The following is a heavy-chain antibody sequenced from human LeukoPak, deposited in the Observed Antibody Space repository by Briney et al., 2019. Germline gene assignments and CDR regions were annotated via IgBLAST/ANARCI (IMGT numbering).Heavy chain of an antibody. D-gene: IGHD4-23*01. CDR1: SGSISSHY. CDR3: ARAPTVGPTPFDP. V-gene: IGHV4-4*07. CDR2: IYTSGST. J-gene: IGHJ5*02. Sequence: SETLSLTCTVSSGSISSHYWSWIRQPAGKGLEWIGRIYTSGSTTYNPSLKSRVTMSIDTSKNQFSLKLSSVTAADTAVYYCARAPTVGPTPFDPWGQGTLVAVSS.